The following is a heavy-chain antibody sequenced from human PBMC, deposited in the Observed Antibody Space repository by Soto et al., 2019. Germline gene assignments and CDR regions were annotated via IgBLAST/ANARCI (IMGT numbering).Heavy chain of an antibody. Sequence: PGGSLRLSCADSGFTFSSYAMSWVRQAPGRGLEWVSGISASGSATYYADSVKGRFTISRDNSRNTLYLQMNSLRAEDTAVYYCAKDDLFRYFDPGFDPWAQRTLVTVSS. CDR1: GFTFSSYA. D-gene: IGHD3-9*01. CDR3: AKDDLFRYFDPGFDP. V-gene: IGHV3-23*01. J-gene: IGHJ5*02. CDR2: ISASGSAT.